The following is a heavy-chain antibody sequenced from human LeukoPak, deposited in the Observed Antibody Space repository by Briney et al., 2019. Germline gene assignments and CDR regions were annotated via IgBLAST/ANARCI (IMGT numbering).Heavy chain of an antibody. J-gene: IGHJ3*01. Sequence: SETLSLTCTVSGVYINNYYWTWISQPAAHGLEWLGRLHATESAIYNPSLKGRVTLSLDTSKDQLSLTLTSVTAADSAVYYCARLSSGAAFDVWGQGAVVTVSS. D-gene: IGHD3-22*01. CDR2: LHATESA. V-gene: IGHV4-4*07. CDR1: GVYINNYY. CDR3: ARLSSGAAFDV.